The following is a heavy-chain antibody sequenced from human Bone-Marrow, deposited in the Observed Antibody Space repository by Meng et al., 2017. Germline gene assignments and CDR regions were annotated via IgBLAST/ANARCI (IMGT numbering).Heavy chain of an antibody. J-gene: IGHJ4*02. CDR1: GYSVSSNRAA. D-gene: IGHD4-17*01. CDR3: TRSYYGDYVDY. V-gene: IGHV6-1*01. Sequence: QVHLEQSGPGLLKASETLPLTCAIPGYSVSSNRAAWNWIRQFRSRGLEWLGRTYFRSKWYNDYALSVRSRVTVNPDTSRNQFSLKLNSVTHEDTAIYYCTRSYYGDYVDYWGQGSLVTVSS. CDR2: TYFRSKWYN.